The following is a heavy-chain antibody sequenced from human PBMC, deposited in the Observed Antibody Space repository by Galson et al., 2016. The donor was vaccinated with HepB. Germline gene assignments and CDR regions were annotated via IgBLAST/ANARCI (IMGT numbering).Heavy chain of an antibody. CDR1: GGSISTSLYF. Sequence: SETLSLTCSVSGGSISTSLYFWGWIRQTPGKGLEWIGSIYQSGSTFDNPSLKSRVTISVDTSKNLISLRLTSVTTSDTGVYYCARHRSERNVDTPLVFWAPGTLLTVTS. CDR2: IYQSGST. CDR3: ARHRSERNVDTPLVF. J-gene: IGHJ4*02. V-gene: IGHV4-39*01. D-gene: IGHD5-18*01.